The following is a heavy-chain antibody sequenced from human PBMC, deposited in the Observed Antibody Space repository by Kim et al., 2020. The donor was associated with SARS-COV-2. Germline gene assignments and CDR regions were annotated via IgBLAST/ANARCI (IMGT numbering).Heavy chain of an antibody. CDR2: GST. V-gene: IGHV4-34*01. D-gene: IGHD1-1*01. CDR3: ARSRTGFDY. Sequence: GSTNSYPSLKSRVTISVDTSKNQFSLKLSSVTAADTAVYYCARSRTGFDYWGQGTLVTVSS. J-gene: IGHJ4*02.